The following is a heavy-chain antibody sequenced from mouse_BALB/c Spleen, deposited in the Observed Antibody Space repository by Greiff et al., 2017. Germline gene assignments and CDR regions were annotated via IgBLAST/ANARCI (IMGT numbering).Heavy chain of an antibody. Sequence: EVQLQESGPGLVKPSQSLSLTCTVTGYSITSDYAWNWIRQFPGNKLEWMGYISYSGSTSYNPSLKSRISITRDTSKNQFFLQLNSVTTEDTATYYCARDRGMGGYHWGQGTTLTVSS. J-gene: IGHJ2*01. V-gene: IGHV3-2*02. D-gene: IGHD2-2*01. CDR2: ISYSGST. CDR1: GYSITSDYA. CDR3: ARDRGMGGYH.